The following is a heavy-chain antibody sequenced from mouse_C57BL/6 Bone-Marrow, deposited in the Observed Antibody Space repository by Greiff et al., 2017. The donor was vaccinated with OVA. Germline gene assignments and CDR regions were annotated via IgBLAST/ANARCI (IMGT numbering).Heavy chain of an antibody. CDR1: GYTLTDHY. D-gene: IGHD1-1*01. CDR2: LKSNHGGT. Sequence: EVHLQQSVPALVKPGASVKISYKASGYTLTDHYRNGVHQSHGKSLEWIGDLKSNHGGTSYNQKFKGKATLTVDKSSSPAYMELRSLTSEDSAVYYCARSYYYGTFDYWGQGTTLTVSS. V-gene: IGHV1-26*01. J-gene: IGHJ2*01. CDR3: ARSYYYGTFDY.